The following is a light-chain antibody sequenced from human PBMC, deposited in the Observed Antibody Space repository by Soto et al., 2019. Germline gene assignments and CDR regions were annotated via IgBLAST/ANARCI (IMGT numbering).Light chain of an antibody. CDR2: YDS. V-gene: IGLV3-21*04. CDR1: NIGSKS. J-gene: IGLJ1*01. Sequence: SYELTQPPSVSVAPGKTARITCGGNNIGSKSVHWYQQKPGQAPVLVIYYDSDRPSGIPERFSGSNSGNTATLTISRVEAGDEADYYCQVWDSSSDHHVFGTGTKLTAL. CDR3: QVWDSSSDHHV.